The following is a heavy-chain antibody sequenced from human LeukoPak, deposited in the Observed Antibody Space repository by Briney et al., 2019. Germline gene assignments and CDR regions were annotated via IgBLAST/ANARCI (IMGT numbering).Heavy chain of an antibody. CDR3: ARHSGYSSGFDAFDI. CDR2: IYPGDSDT. V-gene: IGHV5-51*01. CDR1: GYSFTSYW. J-gene: IGHJ3*02. Sequence: GESLKISCKGSGYSFTSYWIGWVRQMPRKGLEWMGIIYPGDSDTRYSPSFQGQVTISADKSISTAYLQWGSLKASDTAMYYCARHSGYSSGFDAFDIWGQGTMVTVSS. D-gene: IGHD6-19*01.